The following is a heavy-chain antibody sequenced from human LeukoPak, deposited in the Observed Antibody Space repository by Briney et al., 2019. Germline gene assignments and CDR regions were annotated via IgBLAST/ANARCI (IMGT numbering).Heavy chain of an antibody. CDR3: ARTFPRIFYGMDV. CDR1: GGSISSYY. V-gene: IGHV4-59*01. D-gene: IGHD1-14*01. J-gene: IGHJ6*02. Sequence: SETLSLTCTVSGGSISSYYWSWIRQPPGKGLEWIGYIYYSGSTNYNPSHKSQVTISVDTSKNQFSLKLSSVTAADTAVYYCARTFPRIFYGMDVWGQGTTVTVSS. CDR2: IYYSGST.